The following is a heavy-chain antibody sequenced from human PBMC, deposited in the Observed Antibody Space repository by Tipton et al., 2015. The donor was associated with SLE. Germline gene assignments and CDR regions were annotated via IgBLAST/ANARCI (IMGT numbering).Heavy chain of an antibody. CDR3: ARLGY. D-gene: IGHD7-27*01. CDR2: ISSSSSTI. J-gene: IGHJ4*02. Sequence: SLRLSCAASGFTFSSYSMNWVRQAPGKGLEWVSYISSSSSTIYYAYSVKGRFTISRDNAKNSLYLQMNSLRAEDTAVYYCARLGYWGQGTLVTVSS. CDR1: GFTFSSYS. V-gene: IGHV3-48*01.